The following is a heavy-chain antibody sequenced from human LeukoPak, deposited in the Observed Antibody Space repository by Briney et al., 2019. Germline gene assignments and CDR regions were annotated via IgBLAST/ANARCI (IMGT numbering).Heavy chain of an antibody. CDR2: IYTTGNT. V-gene: IGHV4-4*07. Sequence: SETLSLTCSVSRGSISSYYWSWIRQPAGKGREWIERIYTTGNTDYNPSLKSRVTMSVDTSKNQFSLNLSSVTAADTAVYYCARDARGWSGFDYWGQGTLVTVSS. D-gene: IGHD3-3*01. CDR1: RGSISSYY. J-gene: IGHJ4*02. CDR3: ARDARGWSGFDY.